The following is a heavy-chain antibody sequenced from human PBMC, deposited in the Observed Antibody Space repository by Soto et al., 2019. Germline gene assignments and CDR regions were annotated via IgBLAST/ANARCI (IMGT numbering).Heavy chain of an antibody. J-gene: IGHJ6*02. D-gene: IGHD1-26*01. CDR1: GGSISSYY. V-gene: IGHV4-59*01. CDR3: AREKLGLGRDGMDV. Sequence: PSETLSLTCTVSGGSISSYYWSWIRQPPGKGLEWIGYIYYSGSTNYNPSLKSRVTISVDTSKNQFSLKLSSVTAADTAVYYCAREKLGLGRDGMDVWGQGTTVTVSS. CDR2: IYYSGST.